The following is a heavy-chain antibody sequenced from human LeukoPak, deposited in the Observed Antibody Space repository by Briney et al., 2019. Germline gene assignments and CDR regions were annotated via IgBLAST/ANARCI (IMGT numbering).Heavy chain of an antibody. V-gene: IGHV4-59*01. CDR3: ARGPYYSDSVTYSFDY. D-gene: IGHD3-22*01. J-gene: IGHJ4*02. Sequence: SETLSLTCTVSGGYISTFYWSWIRQPPGKGLEWIGYIYYTGSTNYNSSLTSRVTISVDTSKNQFSLKLNSVTAADTAVYYCARGPYYSDSVTYSFDYWGQGALVTVSS. CDR1: GGYISTFY. CDR2: IYYTGST.